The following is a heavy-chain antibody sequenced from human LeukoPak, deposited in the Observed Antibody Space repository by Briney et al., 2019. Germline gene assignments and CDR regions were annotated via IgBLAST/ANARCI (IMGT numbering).Heavy chain of an antibody. CDR3: ARDFYVGSKSYYIGY. CDR2: IWYDGSNK. Sequence: PGGSLRLSCAASGFTFSTYGMHWVRQAPGKGLEWVAVIWYDGSNKHYADSVKGRLTISRDNSKNTLYLQMNSLRAEDTAVYYCARDFYVGSKSYYIGYWGHGTLVTVSS. CDR1: GFTFSTYG. D-gene: IGHD3-10*01. J-gene: IGHJ4*01. V-gene: IGHV3-33*01.